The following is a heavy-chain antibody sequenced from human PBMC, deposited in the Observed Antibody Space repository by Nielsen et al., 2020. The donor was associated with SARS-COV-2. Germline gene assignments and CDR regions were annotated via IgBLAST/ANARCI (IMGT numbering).Heavy chain of an antibody. D-gene: IGHD3-10*01. CDR3: ASSYGSGSYYNVYYYYGMDV. J-gene: IGHJ6*02. V-gene: IGHV4-31*03. Sequence: SETLSLTCTVSGGSISSDGYYWSWIRQHPGKGLEWIGYIYYSGSTYYNPSLKSRVTISVDTSKNQFSLKLSSVTAADTAVYYCASSYGSGSYYNVYYYYGMDVWGQGTTVTVSS. CDR1: GGSISSDGYY. CDR2: IYYSGST.